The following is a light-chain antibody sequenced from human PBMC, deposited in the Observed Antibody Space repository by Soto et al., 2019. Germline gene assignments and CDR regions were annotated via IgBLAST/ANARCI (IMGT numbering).Light chain of an antibody. CDR1: QSLRSN. Sequence: TLSVSPGETVILSCRASQSLRSNLAWYQQKPGQTPRLLIYSASIRAAATPARFSGSGAGTNFSLTISSLQSEDFAVYYCQQHDKLPPAFGQGTKVDIK. V-gene: IGKV3-15*01. CDR3: QQHDKLPPA. J-gene: IGKJ1*01. CDR2: SAS.